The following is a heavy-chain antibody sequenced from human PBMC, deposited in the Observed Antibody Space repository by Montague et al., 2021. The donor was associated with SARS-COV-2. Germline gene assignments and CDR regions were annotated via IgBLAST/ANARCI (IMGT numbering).Heavy chain of an antibody. CDR1: GGSISSSSYF. V-gene: IGHV4-39*02. J-gene: IGHJ4*02. CDR2: IYNSGGT. D-gene: IGHD4-17*01. CDR3: ARDLNYRDYGGDDY. Sequence: SETLSLTCSVSGGSISSSSYFWGWIRQPPGKGLEWIGSIYNSGGTYSNSSLKSRVTISVDTSKNQFSLKLSSVTAADTAVYYCARDLNYRDYGGDDYWGQGTLVTVSS.